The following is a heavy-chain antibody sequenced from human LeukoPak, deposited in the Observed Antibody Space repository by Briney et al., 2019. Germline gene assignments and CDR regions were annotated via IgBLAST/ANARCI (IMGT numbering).Heavy chain of an antibody. CDR2: ISAYNGNT. CDR1: GYTFTSYG. CDR3: ARDPGLVTAIRRGYYFDY. D-gene: IGHD2-21*02. V-gene: IGHV1-18*01. J-gene: IGHJ4*02. Sequence: ASVKVSCKASGYTFTSYGISWVRQAPGQGLEWMGWISAYNGNTNYAQKLQGRVTMTTDTSTSTAYMELRSLRSDDPAVYYCARDPGLVTAIRRGYYFDYWGQGTLVTGSS.